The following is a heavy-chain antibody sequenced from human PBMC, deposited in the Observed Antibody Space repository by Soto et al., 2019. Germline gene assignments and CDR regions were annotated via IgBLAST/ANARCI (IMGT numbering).Heavy chain of an antibody. V-gene: IGHV3-30-3*01. CDR2: ISYDGSNK. Sequence: QVQLVESGGGVVQPGRSLRLSCAASGFTFSRYAVHWVRQAPGKGLEWVAVISYDGSNKYYADSLKGRFTISRDNSKKTLYLQMCILRSEDTAMYYCARDLYDSVWGSYSSNWFDPWGQGTLVTVSS. CDR3: ARDLYDSVWGSYSSNWFDP. CDR1: GFTFSRYA. J-gene: IGHJ5*02. D-gene: IGHD3-16*01.